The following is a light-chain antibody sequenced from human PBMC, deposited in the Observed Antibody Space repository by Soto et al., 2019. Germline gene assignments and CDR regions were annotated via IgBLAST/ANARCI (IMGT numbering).Light chain of an antibody. CDR1: QSLVHSNGNTY. CDR3: MQGTHWPRT. V-gene: IGKV2-30*02. J-gene: IGKJ1*01. CDR2: KVS. Sequence: DVVMTQSPLSLPVTLGQPASISCRSSQSLVHSNGNTYLNWFQQRPGQSPRRLFYKVSIRDSGVPARFSGSGSGTDFTLKISRVEADDLGVYDCMQGTHWPRTFGQGTKVEIK.